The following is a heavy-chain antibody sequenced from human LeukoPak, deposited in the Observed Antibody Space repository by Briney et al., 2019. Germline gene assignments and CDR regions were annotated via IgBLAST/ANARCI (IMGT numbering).Heavy chain of an antibody. D-gene: IGHD2-2*02. V-gene: IGHV3-74*01. CDR1: GFTFSTYW. Sequence: GGSLRLSCAASGFTFSTYWMHWVRQAPGKGLVWVSRINSDGSSTSYADSVRGRFSISRDNAKNTLYLQMNSLRAEDTAVYYCAKAVLYRSFDYWGQGTLVTVSS. CDR2: INSDGSST. J-gene: IGHJ4*02. CDR3: AKAVLYRSFDY.